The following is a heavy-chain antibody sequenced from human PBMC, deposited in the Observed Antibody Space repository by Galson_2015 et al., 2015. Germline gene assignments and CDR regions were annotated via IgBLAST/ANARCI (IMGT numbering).Heavy chain of an antibody. CDR1: GFTFSSYA. J-gene: IGHJ4*02. CDR2: ISGSGGST. V-gene: IGHV3-23*01. Sequence: SLRLSCAASGFTFSSYAMSWVRQAPGKGLEWVSAISGSGGSTYYADSVKGRFTISRDNSKNTLYLQMNSLRAEDTAVNYCAKDLAIVVVPAASFDYWGQGTLVTVSS. D-gene: IGHD2-2*01. CDR3: AKDLAIVVVPAASFDY.